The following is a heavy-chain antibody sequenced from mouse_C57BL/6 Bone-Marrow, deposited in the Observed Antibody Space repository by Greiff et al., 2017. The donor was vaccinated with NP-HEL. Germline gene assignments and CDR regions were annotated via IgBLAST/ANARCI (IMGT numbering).Heavy chain of an antibody. D-gene: IGHD4-1*01. CDR3: AKTGPDYFDY. Sequence: DVQLVESGGGLVKPGGSLKLSCAASGFTFSDYGMHWVRQAPEKGLEWVAYISSGSSTIYYADTVKGRFTISRDNAKNTLFLQMTSLRSEDTAMYYCAKTGPDYFDYWGQGTTLTVSS. CDR1: GFTFSDYG. CDR2: ISSGSSTI. V-gene: IGHV5-17*01. J-gene: IGHJ2*01.